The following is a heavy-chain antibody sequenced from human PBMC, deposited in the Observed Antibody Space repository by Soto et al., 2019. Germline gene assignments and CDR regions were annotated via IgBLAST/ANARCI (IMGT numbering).Heavy chain of an antibody. V-gene: IGHV3-21*01. J-gene: IGHJ5*02. CDR2: ISSSSAYI. CDR1: GFTFPSFT. D-gene: IGHD6-13*01. Sequence: GRPLRLSCAAFGFTFPSFTLNWFAQAPGKGLEWVSTISSSSAYIYYTDALRGRFTISRDNAKNPLHLQMNSLRAEDTAVYYCARDASRDSSARGWFDPWGPGTLVTVSS. CDR3: ARDASRDSSARGWFDP.